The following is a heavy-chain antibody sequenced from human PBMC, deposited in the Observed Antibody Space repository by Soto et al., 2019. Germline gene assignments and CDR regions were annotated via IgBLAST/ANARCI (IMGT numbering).Heavy chain of an antibody. V-gene: IGHV4-59*01. CDR3: ARGGGGITIFGVVTDNWFDP. Sequence: KTSETLSLTCTVSGGSISSYYWSWIRQPPGKGLEWIGYIYYSGSTNYNPSLKSRVTISVDTSKNQFSLKLSSVTAADTAVYYCARGGGGITIFGVVTDNWFDPWGQGTLVTVSS. CDR1: GGSISSYY. J-gene: IGHJ5*02. CDR2: IYYSGST. D-gene: IGHD3-3*01.